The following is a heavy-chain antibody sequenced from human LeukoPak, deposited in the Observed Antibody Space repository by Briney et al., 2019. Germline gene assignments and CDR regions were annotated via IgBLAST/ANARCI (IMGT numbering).Heavy chain of an antibody. V-gene: IGHV4-34*01. J-gene: IGHJ5*02. CDR1: GGSFSGHF. Sequence: PSETLSLTCAVYGGSFSGHFWIWIRQPPGKGLEWTGEINHSGSTNYNPSLKSRVTISVDTSKNQFSLKLKSVTAADTAVYYCARGGRGEPTARRFKPGNWFDPWGQGTLVTVFS. CDR2: INHSGST. D-gene: IGHD3-10*01. CDR3: ARGGRGEPTARRFKPGNWFDP.